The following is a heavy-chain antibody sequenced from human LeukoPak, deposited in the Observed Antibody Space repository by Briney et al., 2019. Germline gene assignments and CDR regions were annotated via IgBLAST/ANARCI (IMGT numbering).Heavy chain of an antibody. Sequence: PGGSLRLSCAASGFTFNNYAMHWVRQAPGKGLEWVAVISYDGSNKYYADSVKGRFTISRDNSKNTLYLQMDSLRAEDTAVYYCARVSRQYYFDCWGQGTLVTVSS. D-gene: IGHD5-24*01. CDR2: ISYDGSNK. V-gene: IGHV3-30*04. CDR1: GFTFNNYA. J-gene: IGHJ4*02. CDR3: ARVSRQYYFDC.